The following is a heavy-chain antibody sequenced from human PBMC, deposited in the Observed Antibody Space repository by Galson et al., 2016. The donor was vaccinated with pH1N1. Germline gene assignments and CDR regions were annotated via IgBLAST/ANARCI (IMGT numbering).Heavy chain of an antibody. J-gene: IGHJ4*02. Sequence: SLRLSCAASGFTLTSYWMSWVRQAPGKGLEWVANIKEDGSVKYYVDSVKGRFTISRDNAKNSVYLHMNSLRAEDTAVYYCARAIAAAGSLWGQGTLVTVPS. CDR1: GFTLTSYW. D-gene: IGHD6-13*01. CDR2: IKEDGSVK. V-gene: IGHV3-7*04. CDR3: ARAIAAAGSL.